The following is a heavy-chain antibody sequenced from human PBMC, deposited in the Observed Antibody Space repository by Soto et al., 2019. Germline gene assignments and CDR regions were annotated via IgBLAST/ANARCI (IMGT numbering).Heavy chain of an antibody. CDR1: GFIFSNYA. CDR2: IGGRGGSA. CDR3: VREGRGSFDF. D-gene: IGHD5-12*01. V-gene: IGHV3-23*01. Sequence: GGSLRLSCAASGFIFSNYAMNWVRQAPGKGLEWVSVIGGRGGSAYYADSVQGRFTISRDNSKNTLSLQMSSLTADDTAIYYCVREGRGSFDFWGRGTMVTVSS. J-gene: IGHJ3*01.